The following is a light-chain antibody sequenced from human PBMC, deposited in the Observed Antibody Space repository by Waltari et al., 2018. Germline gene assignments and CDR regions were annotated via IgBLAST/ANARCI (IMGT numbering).Light chain of an antibody. CDR2: KAS. CDR3: QQYSSDSHS. J-gene: IGKJ2*01. CDR1: QSISTR. Sequence: DIQMTQSPSSLSASVGYRLTITCRASQSISTRLAWFQLNPGKAPKLLIYKASNLESGVPSRFSGSGSGTEFTLTIGSLLPEDFASYYCQQYSSDSHSFGQGTRLEI. V-gene: IGKV1-5*03.